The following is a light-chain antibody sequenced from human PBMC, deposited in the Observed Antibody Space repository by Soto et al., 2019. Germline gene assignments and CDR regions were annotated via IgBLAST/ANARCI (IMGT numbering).Light chain of an antibody. CDR1: QSVSSSY. Sequence: EIVLTQSPGTLSLSPGERATLSCRASQSVSSSYLAWYQQKPGQPPRLLIYGASSRATGIPDRFSGSGSGTDFTLTISRLEPEDCPVYYCQEYVSSPLTFGGGTKVEIK. CDR2: GAS. V-gene: IGKV3-20*01. J-gene: IGKJ4*01. CDR3: QEYVSSPLT.